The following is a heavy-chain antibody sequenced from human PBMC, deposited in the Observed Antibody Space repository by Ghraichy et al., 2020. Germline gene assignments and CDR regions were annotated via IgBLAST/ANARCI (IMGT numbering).Heavy chain of an antibody. V-gene: IGHV3-21*01. J-gene: IGHJ3*02. Sequence: GESLNISCAASGFTFSSYSMNWVRQAPGKGLEWVSSISSSSSYIYYADSVKGRFTISRDNAKNSLYLQMNSLRAEDTAVYYCARSRLMYNWILQLAFDIWGQGTMVTVSS. D-gene: IGHD1-20*01. CDR2: ISSSSSYI. CDR1: GFTFSSYS. CDR3: ARSRLMYNWILQLAFDI.